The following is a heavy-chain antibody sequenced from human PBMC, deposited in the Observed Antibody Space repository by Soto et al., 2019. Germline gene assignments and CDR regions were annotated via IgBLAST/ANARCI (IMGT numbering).Heavy chain of an antibody. CDR1: GFTFTNAW. J-gene: IGHJ4*02. CDR2: IKSETDGATT. D-gene: IGHD3-10*01. Sequence: VQLVESGGGVVQPGRSLRLSCAASGFTFTNAWMNWVRQAPGKGLEWVGRIKSETDGATTDYAAPVKGRFTISRADSTNTLYLHMNSLKTEDTAVYYCTRTILQWFGESDWGQGTLVTVSS. V-gene: IGHV3-15*01. CDR3: TRTILQWFGESD.